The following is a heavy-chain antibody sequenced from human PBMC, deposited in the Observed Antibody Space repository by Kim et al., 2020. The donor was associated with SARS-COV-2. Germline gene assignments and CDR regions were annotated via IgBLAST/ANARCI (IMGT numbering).Heavy chain of an antibody. CDR1: GFTFSSYS. V-gene: IGHV3-21*01. CDR3: ARSSYYYDSSGYYGTLYYFDY. CDR2: ISSSSSYI. D-gene: IGHD3-22*01. J-gene: IGHJ4*02. Sequence: GGSLRLSCAASGFTFSSYSMNWVRQAPGKGLEWVSSISSSSSYIYYADSVKGRFTISRDNAKNSLYLQMNSLRAEDTAVYYCARSSYYYDSSGYYGTLYYFDYWGQGTLVTVSS.